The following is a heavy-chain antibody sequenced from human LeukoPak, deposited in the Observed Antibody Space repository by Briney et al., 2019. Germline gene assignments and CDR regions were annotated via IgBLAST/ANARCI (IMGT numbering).Heavy chain of an antibody. CDR3: ARGPHYDFWTGYYDY. V-gene: IGHV3-33*01. Sequence: PGGSLRLSCAASGFTFSDFGMHWVRQAPGKGLEWVAVIWYDESKKYYTDSVKGRFTISRDDSTNTVYLQMNSLRAEDTAVYYCARGPHYDFWTGYYDYWGQGTLVTVSS. CDR1: GFTFSDFG. CDR2: IWYDESKK. D-gene: IGHD3-3*01. J-gene: IGHJ4*02.